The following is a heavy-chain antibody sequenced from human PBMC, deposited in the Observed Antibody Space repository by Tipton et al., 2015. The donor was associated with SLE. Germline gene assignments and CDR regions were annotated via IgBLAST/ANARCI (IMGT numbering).Heavy chain of an antibody. CDR3: AKEQGDYQYHYYGMDV. J-gene: IGHJ6*02. V-gene: IGHV3-7*03. D-gene: IGHD4-17*01. Sequence: SLRLSCAVSGFTFSSYWMSWVRQAPGKGLEWVANIKQDGSEKYYVDSVKGRFTISRDNAKNSLYLEMNSLRPEDTAVYYCAKEQGDYQYHYYGMDVWGPGTTVTVSS. CDR2: IKQDGSEK. CDR1: GFTFSSYW.